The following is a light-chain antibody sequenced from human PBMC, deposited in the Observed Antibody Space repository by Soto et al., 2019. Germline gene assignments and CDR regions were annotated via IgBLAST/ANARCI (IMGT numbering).Light chain of an antibody. Sequence: QSALTQPASVSGSPGQSITISCTGTSSDVGDNNYVSWYQQHPGKAPKLMIYDATHRPSGISNRFSGSKSGNTASLTISGLQAEDEADYYCSSYTSSSTLYVFGTGTKLTVL. V-gene: IGLV2-14*01. J-gene: IGLJ1*01. CDR1: SSDVGDNNY. CDR3: SSYTSSSTLYV. CDR2: DAT.